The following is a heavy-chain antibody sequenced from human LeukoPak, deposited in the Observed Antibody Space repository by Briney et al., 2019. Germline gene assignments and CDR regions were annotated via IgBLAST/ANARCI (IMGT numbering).Heavy chain of an antibody. Sequence: SETLSLTCAVSGYSISSGYYWGWIRQPPGKGLEWIGSIYHSGSTYYNPSLKSRVTISVDTSKNQFSLKLSSVTAADTAVHYCARPSSGYYRVDYWGQGTLVTVSS. CDR1: GYSISSGYY. D-gene: IGHD3-22*01. J-gene: IGHJ4*02. CDR2: IYHSGST. V-gene: IGHV4-38-2*01. CDR3: ARPSSGYYRVDY.